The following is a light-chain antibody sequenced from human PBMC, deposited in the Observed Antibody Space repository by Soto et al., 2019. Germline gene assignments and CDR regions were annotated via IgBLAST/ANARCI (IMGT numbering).Light chain of an antibody. CDR3: SSYKSSSNLMV. CDR2: DVS. V-gene: IGLV2-14*01. Sequence: QSVLTQPASVSGSPGQSITISCTGTSSDVGGYNYVSWYQQHPGKAPKLMIYDVSNRPSGVSNRFSGSKSGNTASLTISGLQAEDEADYYCSSYKSSSNLMVFGGGTKLTVL. J-gene: IGLJ2*01. CDR1: SSDVGGYNY.